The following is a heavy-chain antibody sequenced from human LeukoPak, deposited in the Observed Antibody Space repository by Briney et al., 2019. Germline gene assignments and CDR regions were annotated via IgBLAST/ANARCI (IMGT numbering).Heavy chain of an antibody. CDR2: IYYSGGT. Sequence: TSETLSLTCTVSGGSISSSSYYWGWIRQPPGKGLEWIGSIYYSGGTYYNPSLKSRVTISVDTSKNQFSLKLSSVTAADTAVYYCARHFSVASWFFSGTDIVGATLLETWGQGTLVTVSS. J-gene: IGHJ5*02. V-gene: IGHV4-39*01. D-gene: IGHD1-26*01. CDR3: ARHFSVASWFFSGTDIVGATLLET. CDR1: GGSISSSSYY.